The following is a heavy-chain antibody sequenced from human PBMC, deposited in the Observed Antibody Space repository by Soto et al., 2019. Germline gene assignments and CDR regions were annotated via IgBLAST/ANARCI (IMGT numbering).Heavy chain of an antibody. J-gene: IGHJ1*01. Sequence: ASVKVSCKASGYTFASYGISWVRQAPGQGLEWMGWISAYNGNTNYAQKLQGRVTMTTDTSTSTAYMELRSLRSDDTAVYYCASFDMPTKYSQHGGQGTRVTVSS. D-gene: IGHD3-9*01. CDR3: ASFDMPTKYSQH. CDR2: ISAYNGNT. CDR1: GYTFASYG. V-gene: IGHV1-18*01.